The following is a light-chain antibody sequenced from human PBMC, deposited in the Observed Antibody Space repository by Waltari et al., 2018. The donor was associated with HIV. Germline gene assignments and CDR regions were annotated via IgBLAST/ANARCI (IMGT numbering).Light chain of an antibody. CDR2: HAS. J-gene: IGKJ5*01. V-gene: IGKV3-11*01. CDR3: QRRGNWPIT. CDR1: QSVSC. Sequence: EIVLTQSPATLSLSPGERATLSCRASQSVSCLAWYQQKPGQAPRLLIYHASNRAAGIPARFSGSGSGTDFTLTISSLEPEDFAVYYCQRRGNWPITFGQGTRLEIK.